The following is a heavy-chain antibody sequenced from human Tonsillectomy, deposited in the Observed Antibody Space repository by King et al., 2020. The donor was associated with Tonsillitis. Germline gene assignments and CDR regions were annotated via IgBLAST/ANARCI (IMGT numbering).Heavy chain of an antibody. V-gene: IGHV3-30*02. Sequence: VQLVESGGGVVQPGGSLRLSCAASGFTFTIYGMHWVRQAPGKGLEWVAFIRYDGSNKYYADSGKGRFTISRDNSKNTLYLQMNSLRAEDTAVYYCANWGIAVAGTDYWGQGTLVTVSS. CDR3: ANWGIAVAGTDY. CDR2: IRYDGSNK. J-gene: IGHJ4*02. CDR1: GFTFTIYG. D-gene: IGHD6-19*01.